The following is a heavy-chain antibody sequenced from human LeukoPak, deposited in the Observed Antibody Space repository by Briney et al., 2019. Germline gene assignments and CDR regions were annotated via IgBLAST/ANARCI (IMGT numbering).Heavy chain of an antibody. D-gene: IGHD3-10*01. CDR3: ARSYGSGSYLFGY. Sequence: GVLRLSCAASGFTFSDYYMSWIRQAPGKGLEWVSYISSSGSTIYYADSVKGRFTISRDNAKNTLYLQMNSLRAEDTAVYYCARSYGSGSYLFGYWGQGTLVTVSS. V-gene: IGHV3-11*01. J-gene: IGHJ4*02. CDR1: GFTFSDYY. CDR2: ISSSGSTI.